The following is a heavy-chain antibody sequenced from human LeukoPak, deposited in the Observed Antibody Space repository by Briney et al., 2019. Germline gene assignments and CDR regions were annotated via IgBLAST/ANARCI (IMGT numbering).Heavy chain of an antibody. D-gene: IGHD6-19*01. CDR1: GGSISSYY. J-gene: IGHJ4*02. Sequence: SETLSLTCTVSGGSISSYYWCWIRQPPGKGLEWIGYIYYSGSTNYNPSLQSRVTISVDTSKNQFSLKLSSVTAADTAVYYCARALRRNIGSGWYRLDYWGQGTLVTVSS. CDR2: IYYSGST. CDR3: ARALRRNIGSGWYRLDY. V-gene: IGHV4-59*01.